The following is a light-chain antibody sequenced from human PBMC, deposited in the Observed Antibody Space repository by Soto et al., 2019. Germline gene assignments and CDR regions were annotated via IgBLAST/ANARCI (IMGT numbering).Light chain of an antibody. Sequence: EIVMTQSPATLSVSPGERATLSCRASQSVSSNLAWYQQKPGQAPRLLIYGASSRATGIPDRFSGGGSGTDFSLTISRLDPEDFAVYYCQQYSSSPIPFGQGTRLEIK. J-gene: IGKJ5*01. CDR3: QQYSSSPIP. CDR1: QSVSSN. CDR2: GAS. V-gene: IGKV3-20*01.